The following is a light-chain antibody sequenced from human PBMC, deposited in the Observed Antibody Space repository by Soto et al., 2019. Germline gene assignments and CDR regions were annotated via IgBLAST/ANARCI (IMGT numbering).Light chain of an antibody. Sequence: DIQMTQSPSSLSASEGDRVTITCQSSHEVSRNLTWFQQKPGEAPQLLIYDASNLERGVPSRFSGSGSGTDFTLTISSLQPEDVATYYCQQYNSMLSFGGGTEVEIK. V-gene: IGKV1-33*01. J-gene: IGKJ4*01. CDR1: HEVSRN. CDR2: DAS. CDR3: QQYNSMLS.